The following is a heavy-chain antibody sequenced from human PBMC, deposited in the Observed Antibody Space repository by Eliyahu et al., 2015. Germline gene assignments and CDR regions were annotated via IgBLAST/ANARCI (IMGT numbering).Heavy chain of an antibody. CDR1: GYTFTSYD. D-gene: IGHD3-3*01. Sequence: QVQLVQSGAEVKKPGASVKVSCKASGYTFTSYDIXWVRQATGQGLEWMGWMNPNSGNTGYAQKFQGRVTMTRNTSISTAYMELSSLRSEDTAVYYCARGPYYDFWSGYTLSGYYGMDVWGQGTTVTVSS. CDR2: MNPNSGNT. CDR3: ARGPYYDFWSGYTLSGYYGMDV. V-gene: IGHV1-8*01. J-gene: IGHJ6*02.